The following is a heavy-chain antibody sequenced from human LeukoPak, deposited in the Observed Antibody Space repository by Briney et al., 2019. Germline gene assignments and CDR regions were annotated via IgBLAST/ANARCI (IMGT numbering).Heavy chain of an antibody. CDR1: GYTFTSYG. CDR3: ARGRSSGWYRSEYFQH. Sequence: GASVKVSCKASGYTFTSYGINWVRQATGQGLEWMGWMNPNSGNTGYAQKFQGRVTMTRNTSISTAYMELSSLRSEDTAVYYCARGRSSGWYRSEYFQHWGQGTLVTVSS. CDR2: MNPNSGNT. V-gene: IGHV1-8*02. J-gene: IGHJ1*01. D-gene: IGHD6-19*01.